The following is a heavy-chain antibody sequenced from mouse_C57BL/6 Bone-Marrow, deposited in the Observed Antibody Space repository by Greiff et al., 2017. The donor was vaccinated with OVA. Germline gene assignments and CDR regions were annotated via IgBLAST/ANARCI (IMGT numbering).Heavy chain of an antibody. CDR1: GFSLTSYG. J-gene: IGHJ4*01. Sequence: VKLMESGPGLVQPSQSLSITCTVSGFSLTSYGLHWVRQSPGKGLEWLGVIWSGGSTDYNAAFISRLSISKDNSKSQVFFKMNSLQADDTAIYYCASPYYSNQGYWGQGTSVTVSS. V-gene: IGHV2-2*01. CDR2: IWSGGST. CDR3: ASPYYSNQGY. D-gene: IGHD2-5*01.